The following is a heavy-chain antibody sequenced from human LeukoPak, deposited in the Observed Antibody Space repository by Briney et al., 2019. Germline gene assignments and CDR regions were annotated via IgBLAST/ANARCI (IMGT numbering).Heavy chain of an antibody. CDR3: ARDRIGKYSIDY. V-gene: IGHV3-33*08. CDR1: GFTFSNFG. CDR2: ISDNGRRT. Sequence: PGRSVRLSCAASGFTFSNFGLNWVRQAPGKGLEWVAFISDNGRRTYYLESVKGLFTISRDDSKNTLYLQMNSMRVEDTAVYYCARDRIGKYSIDYWGQGALVTVS. D-gene: IGHD2-15*01. J-gene: IGHJ4*02.